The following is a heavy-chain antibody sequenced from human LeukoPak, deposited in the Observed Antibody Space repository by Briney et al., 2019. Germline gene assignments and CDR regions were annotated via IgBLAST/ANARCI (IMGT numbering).Heavy chain of an antibody. D-gene: IGHD6-19*01. CDR3: ARAAAETGAFRDNWFDP. J-gene: IGHJ5*02. CDR1: GFTVSSNY. CDR2: TSDDGRKE. Sequence: PGGSLRLSCAASGFTVSSNYMSWVRQAPGKGLEWVAVTSDDGRKESYADSVKGRFTISRDNSKNTLYLEMNSLRGEDTALYYCARAAAETGAFRDNWFDPWGQGTLVTVSS. V-gene: IGHV3-30*03.